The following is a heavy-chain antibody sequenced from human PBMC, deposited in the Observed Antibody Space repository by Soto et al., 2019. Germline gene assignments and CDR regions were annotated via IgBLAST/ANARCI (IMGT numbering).Heavy chain of an antibody. J-gene: IGHJ6*02. CDR3: ARGGGSGYYSGYYYYYGMDV. Sequence: GGSLRLSCAASGFTFSSYAMHWVRQAPGKGLEWVAVISYDGSNKYYADSVKGRFTISRDNSKNTLYLQMNSLRAEDTAVYYCARGGGSGYYSGYYYYYGMDVWGQGTTVTVSS. CDR2: ISYDGSNK. D-gene: IGHD3-22*01. CDR1: GFTFSSYA. V-gene: IGHV3-30-3*01.